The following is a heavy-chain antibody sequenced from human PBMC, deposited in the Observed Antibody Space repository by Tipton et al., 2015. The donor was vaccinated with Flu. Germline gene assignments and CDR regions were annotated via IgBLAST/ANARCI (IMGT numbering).Heavy chain of an antibody. V-gene: IGHV5-51*01. J-gene: IGHJ4*02. CDR3: VRQNCGGDCYPDY. CDR2: IYPDDSDT. Sequence: QLVQSGAEVKKPGESLEISCKGSGSSFSSYWIAWVRQMPGKGLEWMGIIYPDDSDTKYSPSFQGHVTFSADKSVNTAYLQWSSLKASDTAIYFCVRQNCGGDCYPDYWGQGTLVTVSS. D-gene: IGHD2-21*02. CDR1: GSSFSSYW.